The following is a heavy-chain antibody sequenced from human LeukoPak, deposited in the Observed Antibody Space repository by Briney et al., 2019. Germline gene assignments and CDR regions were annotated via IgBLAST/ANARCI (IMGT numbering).Heavy chain of an antibody. CDR1: EFNVNDYY. J-gene: IGHJ4*02. V-gene: IGHV3-11*01. Sequence: PGGSLRLSCGASEFNVNDYYMRWLRQAPGKGLQWISYIGGSDTIVAYAGSVEGRFTISRDIAKNSLFLQMNSLRADDTAVYCCAREWVAGTFDHWGQGILVTVSS. CDR2: IGGSDTIV. CDR3: AREWVAGTFDH. D-gene: IGHD1-7*01.